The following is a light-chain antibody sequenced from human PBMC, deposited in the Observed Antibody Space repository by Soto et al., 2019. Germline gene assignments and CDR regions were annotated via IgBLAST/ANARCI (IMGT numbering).Light chain of an antibody. Sequence: QSALTQPASVSGSPGQSITISCPGTSSDVGGYNYVSWYQQHPGKAPKLMIYDVSNRPSGVSNRFSGSKSGNTASLTISGLQAEDEADYYGSSYTSSSTLYVVFGGGTKVTVL. CDR2: DVS. V-gene: IGLV2-14*01. J-gene: IGLJ2*01. CDR1: SSDVGGYNY. CDR3: SSYTSSSTLYVV.